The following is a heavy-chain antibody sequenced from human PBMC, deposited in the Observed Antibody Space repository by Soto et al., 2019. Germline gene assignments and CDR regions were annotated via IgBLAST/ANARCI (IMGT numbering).Heavy chain of an antibody. Sequence: VESLKSYGKGSAYSFTSYWIGWVRQMPGKGLEWMGIIFPGDSDTRYSPSFQGQVTISADKSINTSYLQWNSLKASDTAMYYCARNDYNGNSVDYGGQVTLFTGSS. V-gene: IGHV5-51*01. J-gene: IGHJ4*02. CDR3: ARNDYNGNSVDY. CDR1: AYSFTSYW. CDR2: IFPGDSDT. D-gene: IGHD4-4*01.